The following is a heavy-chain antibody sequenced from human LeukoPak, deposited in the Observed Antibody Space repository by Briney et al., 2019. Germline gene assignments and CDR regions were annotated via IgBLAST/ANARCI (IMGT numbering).Heavy chain of an antibody. V-gene: IGHV1-69*13. Sequence: SVKVSCKASGGTFSSYAISWVRQAPGQGLEWMGGIIPIFGTANYAQKFQGRVTITADESTSTAYMELSSLRSEDTAVYYCARGGEMATILVFFDYWGQGTLVTVSS. CDR2: IIPIFGTA. D-gene: IGHD5-24*01. CDR1: GGTFSSYA. J-gene: IGHJ4*02. CDR3: ARGGEMATILVFFDY.